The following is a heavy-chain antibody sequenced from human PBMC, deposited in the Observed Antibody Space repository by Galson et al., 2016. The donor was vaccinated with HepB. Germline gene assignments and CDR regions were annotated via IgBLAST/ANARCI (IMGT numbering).Heavy chain of an antibody. CDR3: ANLGRLGSFSRGLY. CDR2: IWYDGSTE. V-gene: IGHV3-33*06. CDR1: GFTFSSYG. Sequence: SLRLSCAASGFTFSSYGMHWVRQAPGKGLEWVAVIWYDGSTEYYADSVKGRFTISRDNPKNTLYLQMNSLRAEDAAVYYCANLGRLGSFSRGLYWGQGTLVTVSS. D-gene: IGHD3-10*01. J-gene: IGHJ4*02.